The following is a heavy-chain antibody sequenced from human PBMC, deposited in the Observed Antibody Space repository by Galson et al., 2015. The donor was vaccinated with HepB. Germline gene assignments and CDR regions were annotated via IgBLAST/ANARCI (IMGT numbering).Heavy chain of an antibody. Sequence: SVKVSCKVSGYTLTELPMHWVRQAPGKGLEWMGGFDPEDGETIYAQKFQGRVTMTEDTSTDTAYMELSSLRSEDTAVYYCATVFGDLRLGELSLLAFDIWGQGTMVTVSS. D-gene: IGHD3-16*02. V-gene: IGHV1-24*01. CDR2: FDPEDGET. J-gene: IGHJ3*02. CDR3: ATVFGDLRLGELSLLAFDI. CDR1: GYTLTELP.